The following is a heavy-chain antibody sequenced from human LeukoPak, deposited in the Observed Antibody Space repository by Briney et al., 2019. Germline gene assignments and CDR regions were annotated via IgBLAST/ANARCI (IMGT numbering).Heavy chain of an antibody. CDR3: ARRRWGYSSSWYGASDY. V-gene: IGHV3-7*01. CDR2: IKQDGSEK. D-gene: IGHD6-13*01. Sequence: PGGSLLLSCAASGFTFSSYWMSGVRQAPGKGREGVANIKQDGSEKYYVDSVKGRFTISRDNAKNSLYLQMNSLRAEDTAAYYCARRRWGYSSSWYGASDYWGQGTLVTVSS. CDR1: GFTFSSYW. J-gene: IGHJ4*02.